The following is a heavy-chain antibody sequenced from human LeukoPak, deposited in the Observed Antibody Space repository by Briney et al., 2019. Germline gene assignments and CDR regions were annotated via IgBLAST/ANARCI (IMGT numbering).Heavy chain of an antibody. J-gene: IGHJ4*02. Sequence: QPGGSLRLSCAASGFTLSSYGMHWVRQAPGKGLEWVAFIRYDGSNKYYADSVKGRFTISRDNSKNTLYLQMNSLRAEDTAVYYCFLLGDCDYEDWGQGTLVTVSS. CDR3: FLLGDCDYED. CDR2: IRYDGSNK. CDR1: GFTLSSYG. V-gene: IGHV3-30*02. D-gene: IGHD3-16*01.